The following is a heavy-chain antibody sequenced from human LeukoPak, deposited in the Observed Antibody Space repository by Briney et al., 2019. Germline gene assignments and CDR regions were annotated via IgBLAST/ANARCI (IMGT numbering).Heavy chain of an antibody. J-gene: IGHJ2*01. Sequence: ASVKVSCKASGYTFTSYGISWVRQAPGQGLEWMGWISAFNGNTNYAQKLQGRVTMTTDTSTSTAYMELRSLRSADTAVYYCARDDGVDTAMVTGWYFDLWGRGTLVTVSS. CDR1: GYTFTSYG. D-gene: IGHD5-18*01. CDR2: ISAFNGNT. CDR3: ARDDGVDTAMVTGWYFDL. V-gene: IGHV1-18*01.